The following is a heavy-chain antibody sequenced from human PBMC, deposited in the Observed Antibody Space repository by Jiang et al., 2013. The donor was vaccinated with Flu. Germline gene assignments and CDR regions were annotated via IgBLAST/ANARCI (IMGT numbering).Heavy chain of an antibody. J-gene: IGHJ5*02. D-gene: IGHD3-10*01. Sequence: PGLVKPSETLSLTCTVSGGSISSSSYYWGWIRQPPGKGLEWIGSIYYSGSTYYNPSLKSRVTISVDTSKNQFSLKLSSVTAADTAVYYCARRARSGSGWFDPWGQGTLVTVSS. V-gene: IGHV4-39*01. CDR3: ARRARSGSGWFDP. CDR1: GGSISSSSYY. CDR2: IYYSGST.